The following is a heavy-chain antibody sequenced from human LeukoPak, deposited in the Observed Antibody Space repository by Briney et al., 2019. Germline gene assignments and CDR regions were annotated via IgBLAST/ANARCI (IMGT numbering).Heavy chain of an antibody. D-gene: IGHD4-17*01. V-gene: IGHV3-7*01. CDR3: ARELNYGDYEAYFQH. CDR2: IKQDGSEK. Sequence: GGSLRLSCAASGFTFSNYWMSWVRQAPGKGLEWVANIKQDGSEKYFVDSVKGRFTISRDNAKNSLYLQMNSLRAEDTAVYYCARELNYGDYEAYFQHWGQGTLVTVSS. CDR1: GFTFSNYW. J-gene: IGHJ1*01.